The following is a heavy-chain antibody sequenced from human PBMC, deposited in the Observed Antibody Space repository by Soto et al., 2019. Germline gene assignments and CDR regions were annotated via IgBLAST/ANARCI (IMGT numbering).Heavy chain of an antibody. CDR3: ARDHRGYGTFDH. CDR1: GYTFTSYG. Sequence: ASVKVSCKASGYTFTSYGISWVRQAPGQGLEWMGWISSYNGVTNYAQKLPGRVTLTTDSSTSTAYMEVRSLRVDDTAVYYCARDHRGYGTFDHLGQGTLVTVSS. D-gene: IGHD5-12*01. V-gene: IGHV1-18*01. CDR2: ISSYNGVT. J-gene: IGHJ4*02.